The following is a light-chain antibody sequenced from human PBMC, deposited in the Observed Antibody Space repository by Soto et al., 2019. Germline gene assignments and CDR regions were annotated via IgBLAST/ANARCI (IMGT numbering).Light chain of an antibody. J-gene: IGLJ1*01. V-gene: IGLV2-14*01. CDR1: SSDVGGYNY. Sequence: QSVLTQPASVSGSPGQSITISCIGTSSDVGGYNYVSWYQHHPGKAPKLMIYEVSNRPSGVSNRFSGSKSGNTASLTISGLQAEDEADYYCSSYTSSRNVFGTGTKVTVL. CDR3: SSYTSSRNV. CDR2: EVS.